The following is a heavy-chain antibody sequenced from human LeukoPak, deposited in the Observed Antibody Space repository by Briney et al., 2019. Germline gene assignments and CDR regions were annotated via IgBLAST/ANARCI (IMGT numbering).Heavy chain of an antibody. Sequence: SETLSLTCTVSGGSISSGGYYWSWIWQPPGKGLEWIGYIYHSGSTYYNPSLKSRVTISADTSKNHFSLKLNSVTTADTAVYYCTRGAGWLIDYWGQGILVTVSS. D-gene: IGHD3-16*01. CDR3: TRGAGWLIDY. CDR2: IYHSGST. CDR1: GGSISSGGYY. J-gene: IGHJ4*02. V-gene: IGHV4-30-2*01.